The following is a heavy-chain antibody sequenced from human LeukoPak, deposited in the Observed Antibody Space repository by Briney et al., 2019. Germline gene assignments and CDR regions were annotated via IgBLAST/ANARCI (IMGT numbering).Heavy chain of an antibody. CDR3: ARTKPSYYDFWSGYSAAFDT. CDR1: GGSFSGYY. CDR2: INHSGST. J-gene: IGHJ3*02. V-gene: IGHV4-34*01. D-gene: IGHD3-3*01. Sequence: SETLSLTCAVYGGSFSGYYWSWIRQPPGKGLEWIGEINHSGSTNYNPSLKSRVTISVDTSKNQFSLKLSSVTAADTAVYYCARTKPSYYDFWSGYSAAFDTWGQGTMVTVSS.